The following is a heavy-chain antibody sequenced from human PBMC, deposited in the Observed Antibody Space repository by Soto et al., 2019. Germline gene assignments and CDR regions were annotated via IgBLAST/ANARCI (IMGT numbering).Heavy chain of an antibody. D-gene: IGHD2-15*01. V-gene: IGHV3-30*03. Sequence: QVQLVESGGGVAQPGRSLRLSCGAPGVTFKDYGMHWVRQAPGKGLEWVAVISYDGSNKHYADSVKGRFTISRDNSKNTLYLQMNSLRAEDTAVYYCARPPVIDIVVPPDYWGQGTLVTVSS. CDR3: ARPPVIDIVVPPDY. J-gene: IGHJ4*02. CDR2: ISYDGSNK. CDR1: GVTFKDYG.